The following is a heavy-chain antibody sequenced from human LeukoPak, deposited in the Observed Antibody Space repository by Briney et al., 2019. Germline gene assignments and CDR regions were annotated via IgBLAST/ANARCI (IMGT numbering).Heavy chain of an antibody. J-gene: IGHJ4*02. CDR2: IIPILGIA. CDR1: GGTFSSYT. D-gene: IGHD1-26*01. Sequence: SVKVSCKASGGTFSSYTISWVRQAPGQGLEWMGRIIPILGIANYAQKFQGRVTITADKSTSTAYMELSSLRSEDTAVYYCATDSRAIRAGASDYWGQGTPVTVSS. V-gene: IGHV1-69*04. CDR3: ATDSRAIRAGASDY.